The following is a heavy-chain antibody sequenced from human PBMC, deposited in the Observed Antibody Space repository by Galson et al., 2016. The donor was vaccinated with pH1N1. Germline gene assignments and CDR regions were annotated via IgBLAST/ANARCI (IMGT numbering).Heavy chain of an antibody. J-gene: IGHJ6*02. V-gene: IGHV3-30*18. D-gene: IGHD3-9*01. CDR2: ISYDGRNK. CDR1: GFSLSTFG. CDR3: AKDRPQMMLRYFDWLLGDAMDV. Sequence: SLRLSCAASGFSLSTFGMHWVRQAPGKRLVWVAVISYDGRNKYYEDSVKGRFTISRDNSKNTLYLQMNNLRAEDTAVYYCAKDRPQMMLRYFDWLLGDAMDVWGQGTTVTVSS.